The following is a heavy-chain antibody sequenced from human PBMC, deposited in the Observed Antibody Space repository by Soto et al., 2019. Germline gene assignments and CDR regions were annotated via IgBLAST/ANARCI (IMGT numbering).Heavy chain of an antibody. D-gene: IGHD2-2*01. Sequence: SETLSLTCTVSGGSISSGGYYWSWIRQHPGKGLEWIGYIYYSGSTYYNPSLKSRVTISVDTSKNQFSLKLSSVTAADTAVYYCAREGLYEDNCSSTSCSTYFDYWGQGTLVTVSS. CDR2: IYYSGST. CDR3: AREGLYEDNCSSTSCSTYFDY. V-gene: IGHV4-31*03. CDR1: GGSISSGGYY. J-gene: IGHJ4*02.